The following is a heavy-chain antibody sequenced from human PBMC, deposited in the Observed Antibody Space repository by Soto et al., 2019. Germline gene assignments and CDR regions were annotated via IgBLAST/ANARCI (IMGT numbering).Heavy chain of an antibody. CDR3: ARSVAGHFDY. CDR2: ITSDTATI. CDR1: GFTFNIYS. V-gene: IGHV3-48*02. Sequence: PGGSLRLSCAASGFTFNIYSMNWVRQAPGKGLEWVSYITSDTATIHYADSVRGRFTISRDNAENSLFLQMNSLRDEDPAAYYCARSVAGHFDYWGQGALVTVSS. D-gene: IGHD6-19*01. J-gene: IGHJ4*02.